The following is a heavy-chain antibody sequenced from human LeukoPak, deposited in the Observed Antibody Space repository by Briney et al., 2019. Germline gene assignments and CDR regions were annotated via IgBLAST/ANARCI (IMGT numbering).Heavy chain of an antibody. CDR3: ATARGYGASYYYYYMDV. V-gene: IGHV1-69*04. Sequence: SVKVSCKASGGTFSSYAISWVRQAPGQGLEWMGRIIPILGIANYAQKFQGRVTITADKSTSTAYMELSSLRSEDTAVYYCATARGYGASYYYYYMDVWGKGTTVTVSS. CDR2: IIPILGIA. CDR1: GGTFSSYA. D-gene: IGHD4/OR15-4a*01. J-gene: IGHJ6*03.